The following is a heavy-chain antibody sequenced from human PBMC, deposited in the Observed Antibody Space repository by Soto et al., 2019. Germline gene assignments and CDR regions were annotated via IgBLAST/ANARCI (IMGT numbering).Heavy chain of an antibody. D-gene: IGHD3-10*01. V-gene: IGHV3-53*02. CDR1: GFTVSSNY. CDR3: ARDLADDYGSYYYYGMDV. J-gene: IGHJ6*02. Sequence: EVQLVETGGGLIQPGGALRLSCAASGFTVSSNYMSWVRQAPGKGLEWVSVIYSGGSTYYADSVKGRFTISRDNSKNTLYLQMNSLRAEDTAVYYCARDLADDYGSYYYYGMDVWGQGTTVTVSS. CDR2: IYSGGST.